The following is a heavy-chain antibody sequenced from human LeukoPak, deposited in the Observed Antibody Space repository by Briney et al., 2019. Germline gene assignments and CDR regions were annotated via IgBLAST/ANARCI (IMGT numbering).Heavy chain of an antibody. V-gene: IGHV4-61*08. D-gene: IGHD3-10*01. CDR1: GYSISSGDY. CDR2: IYYSGST. Sequence: PSETLSLTCTVSGYSISSGDYWGWIRQPPGKGLEWIGYIYYSGSTNYNPSLRSRVTMSVDMSKNQFSLRLSSVTAADTAVYYCARETENYYGSGTYITDWGQGTLVTVSS. CDR3: ARETENYYGSGTYITD. J-gene: IGHJ4*02.